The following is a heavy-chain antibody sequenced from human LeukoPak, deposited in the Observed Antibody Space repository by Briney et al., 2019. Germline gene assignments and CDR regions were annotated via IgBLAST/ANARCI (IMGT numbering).Heavy chain of an antibody. CDR1: GYSISSGYL. V-gene: IGHV4-38-2*02. CDR2: IDGSGSS. J-gene: IGHJ4*02. D-gene: IGHD3-9*01. Sequence: SETLSLTCTVSGYSISSGYLWGWIRQPPGKGLEWIGSIDGSGSSYYNPSLKSRVTISVDTSKNQFSLKLSSVTAADTAVYYCARARYDYWGQGTLVTVSS. CDR3: ARARYDY.